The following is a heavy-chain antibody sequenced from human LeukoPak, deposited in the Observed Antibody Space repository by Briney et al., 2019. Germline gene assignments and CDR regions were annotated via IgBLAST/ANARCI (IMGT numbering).Heavy chain of an antibody. CDR1: GGSISTNNW. Sequence: SETLSLTCAVSGGSISTNNWWTWVRPPPGKGLEWIGEIHHSGSTDYNPSLKSRVTISVDTSKNQFSLKLSSVTAADTAVYYCARDLEMATTLYNWFDPWGQGTLVTVSS. V-gene: IGHV4-4*02. CDR3: ARDLEMATTLYNWFDP. D-gene: IGHD5-24*01. J-gene: IGHJ5*02. CDR2: IHHSGST.